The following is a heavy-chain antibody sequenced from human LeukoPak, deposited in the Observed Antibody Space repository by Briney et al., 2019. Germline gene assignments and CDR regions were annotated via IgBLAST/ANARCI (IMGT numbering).Heavy chain of an antibody. J-gene: IGHJ4*02. CDR1: GYTFTTYY. CDR3: ARVRGYSGNSGMGY. Sequence: ASVKVSCKASGYTFTTYYIHWVRQAPGQGLEYMGIINPTGGSTTFAQKFQGRVTMTRDTSTSTVYMELNSLRSEDTAVYYCARVRGYSGNSGMGYWGQGTLVTASS. V-gene: IGHV1-46*01. CDR2: INPTGGST. D-gene: IGHD4-23*01.